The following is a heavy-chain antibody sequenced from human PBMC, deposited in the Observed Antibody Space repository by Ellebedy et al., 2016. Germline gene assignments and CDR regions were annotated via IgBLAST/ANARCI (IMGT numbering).Heavy chain of an antibody. CDR2: ISAYNGNT. D-gene: IGHD1-1*01. J-gene: IGHJ2*01. Sequence: ASVKVSXXASGYTFTSYGISWVRQAPGQGLEWMGWISAYNGNTNYAQKLQGRVTMTTDTSTSTVYMELSSLRSEDTAVYYCARASPTTLARYWYFDLWGRGTLVTVSS. CDR3: ARASPTTLARYWYFDL. CDR1: GYTFTSYG. V-gene: IGHV1-18*01.